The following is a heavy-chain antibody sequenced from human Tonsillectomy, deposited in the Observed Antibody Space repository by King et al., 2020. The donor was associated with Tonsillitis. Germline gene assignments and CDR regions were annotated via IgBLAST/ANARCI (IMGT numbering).Heavy chain of an antibody. V-gene: IGHV3-13*01. Sequence: VQLVESWGGLVQPGGSLRLSCAASGFTFSSYDMHWVRQPTGKGLEWVSAIGTAGDTYYPGSVKGRFTISRENAKNSLYLQINSLRAGDTAVYYCARGSIGWGMDVWGQGTTVTVSS. J-gene: IGHJ6*02. D-gene: IGHD6-6*01. CDR2: IGTAGDT. CDR3: ARGSIGWGMDV. CDR1: GFTFSSYD.